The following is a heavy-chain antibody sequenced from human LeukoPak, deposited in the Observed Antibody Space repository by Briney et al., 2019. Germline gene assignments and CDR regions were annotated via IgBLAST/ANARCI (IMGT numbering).Heavy chain of an antibody. CDR1: GGSISSGSYY. CDR3: ARDPYDILTGYYPGVFDY. J-gene: IGHJ4*02. Sequence: SQTLSLTCTVSGGSISSGSYYWSWIRQPAGKGLEWIGRIYTSGSTDYNPSLKSRVTISVDTSKNQFSLKLSSVTAADTAVYYCARDPYDILTGYYPGVFDYWGQGTLVTVSS. D-gene: IGHD3-9*01. V-gene: IGHV4-61*02. CDR2: IYTSGST.